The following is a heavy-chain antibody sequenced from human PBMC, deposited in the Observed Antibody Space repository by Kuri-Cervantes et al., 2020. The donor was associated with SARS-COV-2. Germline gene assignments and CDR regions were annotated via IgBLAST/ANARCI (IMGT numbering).Heavy chain of an antibody. D-gene: IGHD2-2*01. Sequence: GGSLRLSCAASGFTFSSYGMHWVRQAPGKGLEWVAVISYDGSNKYYADSVKGRFTISRDNSKNTLYLQMNSLRAEDTAVYYCAKCLGGYCSSTSCYPPDYWGQGTLVTVSS. CDR2: ISYDGSNK. CDR1: GFTFSSYG. V-gene: IGHV3-30*18. CDR3: AKCLGGYCSSTSCYPPDY. J-gene: IGHJ4*02.